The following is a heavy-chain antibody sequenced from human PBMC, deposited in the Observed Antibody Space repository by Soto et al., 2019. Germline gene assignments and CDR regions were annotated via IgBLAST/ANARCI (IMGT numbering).Heavy chain of an antibody. CDR3: ARDLIEYSGSLGVYYYYYGMDV. D-gene: IGHD6-6*01. CDR2: ISYDGSNK. CDR1: GFTFSSYA. J-gene: IGHJ6*02. Sequence: GGSLRLSCAASGFTFSSYAMHWVRQAPGKGLEWVAVISYDGSNKYYADSVKGRFTISRDNSKNTLYLQMNSLRAEDTAVYYCARDLIEYSGSLGVYYYYYGMDVWGQGTTVTVSS. V-gene: IGHV3-30-3*01.